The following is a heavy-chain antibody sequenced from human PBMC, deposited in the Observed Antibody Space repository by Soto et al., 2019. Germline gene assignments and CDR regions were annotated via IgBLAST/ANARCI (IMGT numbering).Heavy chain of an antibody. Sequence: GESLKISCKGSGYSFTSYWIGWVRQMPGKGLEWMGIIYPGDSDTRYSPSFQGQVTISADKSISTAYLQWSSLKASDTAMYYCASMNWSGYYPNWFDPWGQGTLVTVSS. CDR3: ASMNWSGYYPNWFDP. V-gene: IGHV5-51*01. J-gene: IGHJ5*02. CDR1: GYSFTSYW. CDR2: IYPGDSDT. D-gene: IGHD3-3*01.